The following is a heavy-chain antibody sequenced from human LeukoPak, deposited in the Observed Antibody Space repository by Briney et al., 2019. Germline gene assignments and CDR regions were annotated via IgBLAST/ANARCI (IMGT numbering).Heavy chain of an antibody. CDR3: ASCKWLEFARYYYYGMDV. J-gene: IGHJ6*02. V-gene: IGHV1-69*13. D-gene: IGHD6-19*01. Sequence: ASVKVPCKASGGTFSSYAISWVRQAPGQGLEWMGGIIPIFGTANYAQKFQGRVTITADESTSTAHMELSSLRSEDTAVYYCASCKWLEFARYYYYGMDVWGQGTTVTVSS. CDR2: IIPIFGTA. CDR1: GGTFSSYA.